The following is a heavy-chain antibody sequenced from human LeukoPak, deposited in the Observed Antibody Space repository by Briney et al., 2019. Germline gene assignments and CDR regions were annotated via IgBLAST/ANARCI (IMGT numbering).Heavy chain of an antibody. CDR3: ANYMTTVTTSAFDV. J-gene: IGHJ3*01. V-gene: IGHV3-23*01. CDR2: ISGSGGST. CDR1: GLTFRSYA. Sequence: GGSLRLSCAASGLTFRSYAMSWVRQAPGKGLEWVSTISGSGGSTYYADSVKGRFTISRDNSKNTLYLQKNSLRAEDTAVYYCANYMTTVTTSAFDVWGQGTMVTVSS. D-gene: IGHD4-17*01.